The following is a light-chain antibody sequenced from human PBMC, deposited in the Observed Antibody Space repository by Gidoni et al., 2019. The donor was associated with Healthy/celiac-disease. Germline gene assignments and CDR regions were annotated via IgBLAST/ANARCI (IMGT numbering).Light chain of an antibody. CDR1: RSISSW. Sequence: DIQMTQSPSTLSASVGDRVTITCRASRSISSWLAWYQQKPGKAPKLLIYKASSLESGVPSRFSGSGSGTEFTLTISSLQPDDFATYYCQQYNSYRFTCGPGTKVDIK. V-gene: IGKV1-5*03. CDR3: QQYNSYRFT. J-gene: IGKJ3*01. CDR2: KAS.